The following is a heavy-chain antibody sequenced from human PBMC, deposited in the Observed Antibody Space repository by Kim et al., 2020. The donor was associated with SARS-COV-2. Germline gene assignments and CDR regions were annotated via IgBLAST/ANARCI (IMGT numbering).Heavy chain of an antibody. J-gene: IGHJ6*02. CDR1: GYTFTGYY. Sequence: ASVKVSCKASGYTFTGYYMHWVRQAPGQGLEWMGWINPNSGGTNYAQKFQGWVTMTRDTSISTAYMELSRLRSDDTAVYYCARDDTPVWVYGSGRLTHRYGMDVWGQGTTVTVSS. V-gene: IGHV1-2*04. D-gene: IGHD3-10*01. CDR2: INPNSGGT. CDR3: ARDDTPVWVYGSGRLTHRYGMDV.